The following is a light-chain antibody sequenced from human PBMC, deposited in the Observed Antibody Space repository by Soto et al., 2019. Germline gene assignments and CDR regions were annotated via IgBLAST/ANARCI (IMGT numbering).Light chain of an antibody. V-gene: IGKV1-39*01. CDR2: AAS. Sequence: TQLTQSPPSLSASVGDRVTITCRASQSISVYLNWYQVKPGRAPKLLIHAASNLQTGVPSSFSGSGSGTDFTLTISSLQPEDFATYFCRQTFDIPGTFGQGTKVDIK. CDR1: QSISVY. J-gene: IGKJ1*01. CDR3: RQTFDIPGT.